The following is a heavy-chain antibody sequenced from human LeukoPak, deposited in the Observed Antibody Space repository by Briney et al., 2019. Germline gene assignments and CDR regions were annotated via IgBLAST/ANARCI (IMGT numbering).Heavy chain of an antibody. CDR2: IYWNDDK. CDR3: AHRQYASGRYRVYYFDY. J-gene: IGHJ4*02. D-gene: IGHD3-10*01. CDR1: GFSLSTNGVG. Sequence: SGPTLVKPTQTLTLTCTFSGFSLSTNGVGVGWIRQPPGKALEWLALIYWNDDKRYSPSLKSRLTTTKDTSKNQVVLTMTNMDPVDTATYYCAHRQYASGRYRVYYFDYWGQGTLVTVSS. V-gene: IGHV2-5*01.